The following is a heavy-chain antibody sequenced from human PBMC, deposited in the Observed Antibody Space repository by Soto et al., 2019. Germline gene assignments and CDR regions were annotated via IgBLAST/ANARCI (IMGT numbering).Heavy chain of an antibody. CDR2: IXXSXTX. CDR3: ARGRGGTYDAFDI. D-gene: IGHD1-26*01. CDR1: GGSMSRYF. Sequence: PSETLSHTCTVSGGSMSRYFWSWIRQPPGKGLXGIXXIXXSXTXXXHXXLKSRVTTSLDTSKNQFSLKAVSLTAADTAFYYCARGRGGTYDAFDIWGPGTLVTVS. J-gene: IGHJ3*02. V-gene: IGHV4-59*01.